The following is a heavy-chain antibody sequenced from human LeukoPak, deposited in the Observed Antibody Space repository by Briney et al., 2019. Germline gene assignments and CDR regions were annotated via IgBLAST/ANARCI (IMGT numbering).Heavy chain of an antibody. D-gene: IGHD5-12*01. CDR3: AKARGYDQYYFDF. V-gene: IGHV3-23*01. CDR1: GFTFSSYS. Sequence: GGSLRLSCAASGFTFSSYSMSWVRQAPGKGLEWVSDVSYSGGSTYYADSVKGRFTISRDNSKNTLYLQMNSLRAEDTAVYYCAKARGYDQYYFDFWGRGTLVTVSS. CDR2: VSYSGGST. J-gene: IGHJ4*02.